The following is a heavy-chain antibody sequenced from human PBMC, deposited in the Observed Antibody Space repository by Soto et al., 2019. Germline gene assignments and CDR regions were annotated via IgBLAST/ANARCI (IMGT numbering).Heavy chain of an antibody. CDR2: IDPSDSYT. Sequence: PGESLKISCKGSGYSFTSYWISWVRQMPGKGLEWMGRIDPSDSYTNYSPSFQGHVTISADKSISTAYLQWSSLKASDTAMYYCARLRFTSGWLTGPNYYYYYGMDVWGQGTTVTVSS. CDR1: GYSFTSYW. CDR3: ARLRFTSGWLTGPNYYYYYGMDV. J-gene: IGHJ6*02. V-gene: IGHV5-10-1*01. D-gene: IGHD6-19*01.